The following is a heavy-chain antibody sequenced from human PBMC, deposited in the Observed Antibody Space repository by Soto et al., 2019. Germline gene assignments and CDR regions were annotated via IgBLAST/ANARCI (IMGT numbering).Heavy chain of an antibody. Sequence: ASVKVSCKASGYTFVDYGITWVRQAPGQGLEWMGWMSAYYGSTDYAQKFQGRLTLTRDTSTSTAYMELRSLRLDDTAVYYCTREVELQRVIANGYWGQGTLVTVSS. V-gene: IGHV1-18*01. J-gene: IGHJ4*02. D-gene: IGHD3-16*02. CDR3: TREVELQRVIANGY. CDR2: MSAYYGST. CDR1: GYTFVDYG.